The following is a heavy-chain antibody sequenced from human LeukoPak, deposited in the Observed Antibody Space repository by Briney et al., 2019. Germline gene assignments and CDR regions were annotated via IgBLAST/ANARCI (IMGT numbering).Heavy chain of an antibody. J-gene: IGHJ4*02. D-gene: IGHD2-2*01. CDR2: INPNSGGT. Sequence: GASVKVSCKASGYTFTSYDINWVRQATGQGLEWMGWINPNSGGTNYAQKFQGRVTMTRDTSISTAYMELSRLRSDDTAVYYCARGEDIVVVPAAPTDYWGQGTLVTVSS. CDR3: ARGEDIVVVPAAPTDY. CDR1: GYTFTSYD. V-gene: IGHV1-2*02.